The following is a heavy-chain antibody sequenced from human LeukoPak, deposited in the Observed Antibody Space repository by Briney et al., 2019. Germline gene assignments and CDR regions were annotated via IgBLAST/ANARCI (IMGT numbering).Heavy chain of an antibody. D-gene: IGHD2-2*01. J-gene: IGHJ4*02. CDR3: ATTTRSSSWDY. Sequence: PGGSLRLSCAASGFTFSTHSMNWVRQAPGKGLEWVSYISSSSSTIYYADSMKGRFTVSRDNSENSLYLRMSSLRAEDTAVYYCATTTRSSSWDYWGQGTLVTVSS. CDR1: GFTFSTHS. V-gene: IGHV3-48*04. CDR2: ISSSSSTI.